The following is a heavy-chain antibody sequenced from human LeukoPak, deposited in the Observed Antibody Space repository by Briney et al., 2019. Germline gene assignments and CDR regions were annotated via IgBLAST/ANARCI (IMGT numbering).Heavy chain of an antibody. CDR1: GFTFSDYY. J-gene: IGHJ3*02. Sequence: GGSLRLSCAASGFTFSDYYMSWIHQAPGKGLEWVSAISGSGGSTYYADSVKGRFTISRDNSKNTLYLQMNSLRAEDTAVYYCANHRIAVPFDIWGQGTMVTVSS. CDR2: ISGSGGST. V-gene: IGHV3-23*01. D-gene: IGHD6-19*01. CDR3: ANHRIAVPFDI.